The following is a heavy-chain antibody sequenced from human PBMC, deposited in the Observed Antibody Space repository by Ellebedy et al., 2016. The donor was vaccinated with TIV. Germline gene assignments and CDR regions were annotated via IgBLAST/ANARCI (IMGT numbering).Heavy chain of an antibody. D-gene: IGHD2-2*01. V-gene: IGHV1-46*01. CDR3: ARDDIADSIVPGNWIDP. J-gene: IGHJ5*02. CDR1: GYTFTSHY. CDR2: INPSGGSA. Sequence: AASVKVSCKASGYTFTSHYMHWVRQAPGQGLEWMGVINPSGGSARYAQKFQGRVAVTSDTSTSTVYMELSSLRSEDTAMYYCARDDIADSIVPGNWIDPWGQGTLVTVSS.